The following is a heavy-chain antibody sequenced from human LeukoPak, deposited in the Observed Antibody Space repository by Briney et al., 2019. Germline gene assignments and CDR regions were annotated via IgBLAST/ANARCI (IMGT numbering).Heavy chain of an antibody. CDR1: GFTFSDYY. CDR3: ARESLLPFLGDDFWSRQYYMDV. J-gene: IGHJ6*03. CDR2: ISSSGSTI. V-gene: IGHV3-11*01. D-gene: IGHD3-3*01. Sequence: PGGSLRLSCAASGFTFSDYYMSWIRQAPGKGLEWVSYISSSGSTIYYADSVKGRFTISRDNAKNSLYLQMNSLRAEDTAVYYCARESLLPFLGDDFWSRQYYMDVWGKGTTVTVSS.